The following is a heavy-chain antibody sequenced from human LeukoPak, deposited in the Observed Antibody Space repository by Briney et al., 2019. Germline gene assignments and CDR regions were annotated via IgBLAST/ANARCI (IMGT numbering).Heavy chain of an antibody. CDR3: ARDASGWSRDY. J-gene: IGHJ4*02. V-gene: IGHV3-21*01. CDR2: ISGTSHT. Sequence: GGSLRLSCAASGFTFSPYSMSWVRQAPGKGPEWVSSISGTSHTYYADSLRGRFTISRDNAKNSLYLQMDSLRAEDTAVYYCARDASGWSRDYWGQGTLVTVSS. D-gene: IGHD6-19*01. CDR1: GFTFSPYS.